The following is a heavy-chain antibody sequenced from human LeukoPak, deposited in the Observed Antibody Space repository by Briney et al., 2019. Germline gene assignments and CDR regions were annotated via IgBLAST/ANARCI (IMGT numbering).Heavy chain of an antibody. CDR2: IKQDGSEK. CDR1: GFTFSSYW. J-gene: IGHJ5*02. CDR3: ARGVGSSTRHDFFGP. V-gene: IGHV3-7*04. Sequence: PGGSLRLSCAASGFTFSSYWMSWVRQAPGKGLEWVANIKQDGSEKYYVDSVKGRFTISRDNAKNSLYLQMNSLRAEDTAVYYCARGVGSSTRHDFFGPWGQGTLVTVSS. D-gene: IGHD2-2*01.